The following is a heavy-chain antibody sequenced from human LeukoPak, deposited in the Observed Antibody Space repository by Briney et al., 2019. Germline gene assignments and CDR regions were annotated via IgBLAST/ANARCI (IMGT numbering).Heavy chain of an antibody. V-gene: IGHV4-59*12. CDR1: GGSISSYY. D-gene: IGHD4-17*01. CDR3: AGGLRYGDYLLG. Sequence: PSQTLSLTCTVSGGSISSYYWSWIRQPPGKGLEWIGYIYYSGSTNYNPSLKSRVTISVDTSKNQFSLKLSSVTATDTAVYYCAGGLRYGDYLLGWGQGTLVTVSS. J-gene: IGHJ4*02. CDR2: IYYSGST.